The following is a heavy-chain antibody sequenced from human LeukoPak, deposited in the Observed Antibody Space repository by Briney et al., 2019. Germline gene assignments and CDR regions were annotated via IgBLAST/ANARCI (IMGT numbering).Heavy chain of an antibody. Sequence: PGGSLRLSCTASGFTFGDYAMSWFRQAPGKGLEWVGFIRSKAYGGTTEYAASVKGRFTISRDNSKNTLYLQMNSLRAEDTAVYYCARHRRDRPDSSGYYNYWGQGTLVTVSS. CDR1: GFTFGDYA. J-gene: IGHJ4*02. CDR3: ARHRRDRPDSSGYYNY. CDR2: IRSKAYGGTT. D-gene: IGHD3-22*01. V-gene: IGHV3-49*03.